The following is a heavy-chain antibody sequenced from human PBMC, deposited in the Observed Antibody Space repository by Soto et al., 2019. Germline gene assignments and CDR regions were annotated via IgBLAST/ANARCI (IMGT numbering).Heavy chain of an antibody. J-gene: IGHJ4*02. V-gene: IGHV3-74*01. Sequence: GGSLRLSCAASGFTFSSYWMHWVRQAPGKGLVWVSRINSDGSSTSYADSVKGRFTISRDNAKNTLHLQMNSLRAEDTAVYYCASGDYLYPHYFDYWGQGTLVTVS. D-gene: IGHD4-17*01. CDR3: ASGDYLYPHYFDY. CDR2: INSDGSST. CDR1: GFTFSSYW.